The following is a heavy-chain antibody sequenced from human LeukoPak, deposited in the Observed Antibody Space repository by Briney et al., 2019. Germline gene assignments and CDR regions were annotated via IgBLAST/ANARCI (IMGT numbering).Heavy chain of an antibody. CDR2: IYYSGST. CDR1: GGSISSYY. J-gene: IGHJ4*02. Sequence: SETMSLTCTVSGGSISSYYWSWIRQPPGKGLEWIGYIYYSGSTNYNPSLKSRVTISVDTSKNQFSLKLSSVTAADTAVYYCATLLSAREDYWGQGTLVTVSS. D-gene: IGHD6-6*01. V-gene: IGHV4-59*01. CDR3: ATLLSAREDY.